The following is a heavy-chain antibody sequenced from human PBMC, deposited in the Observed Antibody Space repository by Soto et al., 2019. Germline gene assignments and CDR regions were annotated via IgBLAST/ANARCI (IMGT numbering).Heavy chain of an antibody. CDR3: ARPRGITIFGVFIQNWFDP. CDR1: GYTFTSYG. Sequence: QVQLVQSGAEVKKPGASVKVSCKASGYTFTSYGISWVRQAPGQGLEWMGWISAYNGNTNYAQKLQGRVTMTTDTSSSTAYMELRSLRSDVTAVYYCARPRGITIFGVFIQNWFDPGGQGTLVTVSS. CDR2: ISAYNGNT. V-gene: IGHV1-18*01. J-gene: IGHJ5*02. D-gene: IGHD3-3*01.